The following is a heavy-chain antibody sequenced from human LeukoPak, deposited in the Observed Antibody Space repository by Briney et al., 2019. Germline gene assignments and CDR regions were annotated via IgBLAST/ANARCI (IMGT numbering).Heavy chain of an antibody. CDR2: FDPEDGET. J-gene: IGHJ4*02. D-gene: IGHD3-10*01. CDR1: GYTLTELS. CDR3: ATGDYYGSGSRRPFDY. V-gene: IGHV1-24*01. Sequence: ASVKVSCKVSGYTLTELSMHWVRQAPGKGLEWMGGFDPEDGETIYAQKFQGRVTMTEDTSTDTAYMELSSLRSEDTAVYYCATGDYYGSGSRRPFDYWGQGTLVTVSS.